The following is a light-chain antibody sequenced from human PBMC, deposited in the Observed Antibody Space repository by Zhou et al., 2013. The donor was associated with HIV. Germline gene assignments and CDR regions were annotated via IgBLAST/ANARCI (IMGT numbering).Light chain of an antibody. V-gene: IGKV1-5*03. CDR2: KAS. Sequence: DIQMTQSPSTLSASVGDAVTITCRASQNINNWLAWYQQKPGKPPKLLIYKASSLESGVPSRFSGGGSGTAFTLTITSLQPEDFATYFCQQSFSSPVTFGQGTRLDIK. CDR3: QQSFSSPVT. J-gene: IGKJ5*01. CDR1: QNINNW.